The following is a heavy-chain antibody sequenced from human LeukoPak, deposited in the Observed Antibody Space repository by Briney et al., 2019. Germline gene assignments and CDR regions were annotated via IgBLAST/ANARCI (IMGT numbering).Heavy chain of an antibody. J-gene: IGHJ2*01. CDR3: AKDATMTTDCYFDL. V-gene: IGHV3-23*01. D-gene: IGHD4-17*01. CDR2: ISRSGGGT. Sequence: GGSLRLSCAASGFTVSTNYMNWVRQAPGKGLEWVSSISRSGGGTYYADSVKGRFTISRDNSKNTLYLQMNSLRAEDAAVYYCAKDATMTTDCYFDLWGRGTLVTVSS. CDR1: GFTVSTNY.